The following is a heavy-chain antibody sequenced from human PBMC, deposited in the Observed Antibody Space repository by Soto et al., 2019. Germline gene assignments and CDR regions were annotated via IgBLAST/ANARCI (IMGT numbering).Heavy chain of an antibody. D-gene: IGHD3-9*01. J-gene: IGHJ5*02. CDR3: ARDVRLFIRFPNWFDP. Sequence: QVQLVQSGAEVKKPGASVKVSCKASGYTFTSYAMHWVRQAPGQRLEWMGWINAGNGNTKYSQKFQGRVTITRDTSASTAYMELSSLRSEETAVYYCARDVRLFIRFPNWFDPWGQGTLVTVSS. V-gene: IGHV1-3*01. CDR2: INAGNGNT. CDR1: GYTFTSYA.